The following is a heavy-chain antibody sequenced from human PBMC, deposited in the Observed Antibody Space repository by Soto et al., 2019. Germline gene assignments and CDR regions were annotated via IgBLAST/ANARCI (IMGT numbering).Heavy chain of an antibody. CDR3: ATQGFYRMGV. Sequence: QVQLQESGPGLVQPSGTLSLTCAVSGDSITGDEWRSWVRQPPGKGLEWIGEIHHSGATNYNPSLKSRVTISIDKSKNQFSLKLNSVTAADTAMFYCATQGFYRMGVWGRGTTVTVSS. J-gene: IGHJ6*02. CDR1: GDSITGDEW. V-gene: IGHV4-4*02. CDR2: IHHSGAT.